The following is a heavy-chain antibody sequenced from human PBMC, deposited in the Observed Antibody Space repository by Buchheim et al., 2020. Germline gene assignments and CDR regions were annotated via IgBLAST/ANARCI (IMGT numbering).Heavy chain of an antibody. CDR3: AREYYDILTGYYYGMDV. Sequence: EVQLVESGGGLVQPGGSLRLSCAASGFTFSSYEMNWVRQAPGKGLEWVSYISSSGSTIYYADSVKGRFTISRDNAKNSLYLQMNSLRAEDTAVYYCAREYYDILTGYYYGMDVWGQGTT. CDR1: GFTFSSYE. J-gene: IGHJ6*02. V-gene: IGHV3-48*03. CDR2: ISSSGSTI. D-gene: IGHD3-9*01.